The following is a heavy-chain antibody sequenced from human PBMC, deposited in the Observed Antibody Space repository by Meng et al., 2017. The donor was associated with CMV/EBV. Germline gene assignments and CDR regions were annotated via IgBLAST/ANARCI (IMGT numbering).Heavy chain of an antibody. CDR1: GGTFSSYA. D-gene: IGHD2-2*01. V-gene: IGHV1-69*05. CDR2: IIPIFGTA. Sequence: SVKVSCKASGGTFSSYAISWVRQAPGQGLEWMGGIIPIFGTANYAQKFQGRVTITTDESTSTAYMELSSLRSEDTAAYYCARDGSKYQLLKDYYYYGMDVWGQGTTVTVSS. CDR3: ARDGSKYQLLKDYYYYGMDV. J-gene: IGHJ6*02.